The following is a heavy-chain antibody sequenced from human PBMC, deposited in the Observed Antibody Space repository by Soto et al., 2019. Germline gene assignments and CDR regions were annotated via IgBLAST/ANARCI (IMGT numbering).Heavy chain of an antibody. J-gene: IGHJ4*02. Sequence: GASVKVSCKVSGYTLTELSMHWVRQAPGKGLEWMGGFDPEDGETIYAQKFQGRVTMTEDTSTDTAYMELSSLRSDDTAVYYCARNGPTNSGYEYFDYWGQGTLVTVSS. CDR2: FDPEDGET. D-gene: IGHD5-12*01. CDR3: ARNGPTNSGYEYFDY. CDR1: GYTLTELS. V-gene: IGHV1-24*01.